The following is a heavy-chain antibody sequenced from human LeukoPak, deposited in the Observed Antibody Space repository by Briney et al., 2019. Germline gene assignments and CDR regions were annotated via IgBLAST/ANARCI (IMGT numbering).Heavy chain of an antibody. CDR2: INWSGVNT. CDR1: GFTFDDYG. Sequence: GGSLRLSCAASGFTFDDYGMSWVSQAPGKGLEWVSGINWSGVNTGYVDSVKGRFTISRDNAKSSLYLQMNNLRVEDTALYYCARPRPHDYYFDLWGQGTLVTVSS. CDR3: ARPRPHDYYFDL. J-gene: IGHJ4*02. V-gene: IGHV3-20*04. D-gene: IGHD1-1*01.